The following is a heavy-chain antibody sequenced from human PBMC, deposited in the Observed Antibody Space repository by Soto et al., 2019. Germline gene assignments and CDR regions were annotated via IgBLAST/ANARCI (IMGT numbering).Heavy chain of an antibody. J-gene: IGHJ4*02. CDR3: ARLPRMTKVTPDY. Sequence: SETLSLTCTVSGGSISSSSYYWGWIRQPPGKGLEWIVNIYYSGSTYYNPSLKSRVTISVHTSKNQFSLKLSSVTAADTAVYYCARLPRMTKVTPDYWGQGTRVTVSS. V-gene: IGHV4-39*01. CDR1: GGSISSSSYY. D-gene: IGHD4-17*01. CDR2: IYYSGST.